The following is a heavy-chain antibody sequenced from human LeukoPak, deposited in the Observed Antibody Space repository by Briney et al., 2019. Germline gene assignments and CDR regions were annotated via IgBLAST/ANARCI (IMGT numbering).Heavy chain of an antibody. CDR3: AKDYQQQLLWFGELLSGYYYYYMDV. J-gene: IGHJ6*03. CDR2: ITWDGGAT. CDR1: GNFFGEYS. D-gene: IGHD3-10*01. Sequence: GGSLRLSCVASGNFFGEYSMHWVRQVPGKGLEWVSLITWDGGATYYADAVKGRFTISRDNSKNTLYLQMNSLRAEDTAVYYCAKDYQQQLLWFGELLSGYYYYYMDVWGKGTTVTVSS. V-gene: IGHV3-43*01.